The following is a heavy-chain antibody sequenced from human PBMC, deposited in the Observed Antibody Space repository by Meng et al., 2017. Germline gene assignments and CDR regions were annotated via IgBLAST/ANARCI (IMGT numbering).Heavy chain of an antibody. D-gene: IGHD3-22*01. V-gene: IGHV1-46*01. J-gene: IGHJ4*02. Sequence: ASVKVSCKASGYTFTSYYMHWVRQAPGQGLEWMGIINPSGGSTSYAQKFQGRVTMTRDTSTSTVYMELRSLRSDDTAVYYCARRGGGEYYYDSSGYYFDYWGQGTLVTVSS. CDR3: ARRGGGEYYYDSSGYYFDY. CDR2: INPSGGST. CDR1: GYTFTSYY.